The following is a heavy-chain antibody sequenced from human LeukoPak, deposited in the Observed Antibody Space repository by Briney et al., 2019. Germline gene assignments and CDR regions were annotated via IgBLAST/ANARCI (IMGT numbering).Heavy chain of an antibody. D-gene: IGHD6-19*01. J-gene: IGHJ4*02. CDR1: GFSFSSYW. CDR3: ARDYSSGWPGY. V-gene: IGHV3-74*01. CDR2: INTDGRTT. Sequence: GGSLRLSCAASGFSFSSYWMNWVRQAPGKGLVWVAHINTDGRTTTYADSVKGRFTVARDNAKNSLYLQMNSLRVEDTAVYYCARDYSSGWPGYWGQGTLVTVSS.